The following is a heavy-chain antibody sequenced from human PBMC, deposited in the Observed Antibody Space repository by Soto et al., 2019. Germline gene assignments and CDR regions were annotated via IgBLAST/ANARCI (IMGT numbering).Heavy chain of an antibody. CDR3: ARDTNEYSGYDGGVFDY. Sequence: EVQLVESGGGLVKPGGSLRLSCAASGFTFSSYSMNWVRQAPGKGLEGVSSISSSSSYIYYADSVKGRFTISRDNAKNSLYLQMNSLRAEDTAVYYCARDTNEYSGYDGGVFDYWGQGTLVTVSS. V-gene: IGHV3-21*01. D-gene: IGHD5-12*01. CDR1: GFTFSSYS. CDR2: ISSSSSYI. J-gene: IGHJ4*02.